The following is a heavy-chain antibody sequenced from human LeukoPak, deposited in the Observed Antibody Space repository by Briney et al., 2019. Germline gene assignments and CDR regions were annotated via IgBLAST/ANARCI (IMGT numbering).Heavy chain of an antibody. Sequence: GESLKISCKGSGYSFTSYWIGWVRQMPGKGLEWMGIIYPGDSDTRYGPSFQGQVTISADKSISTAYLQWSSLKASDTAMYYCARRSGDPYYYDSSGYLPHFDYWGQGTLVTVSS. D-gene: IGHD3-22*01. CDR3: ARRSGDPYYYDSSGYLPHFDY. CDR2: IYPGDSDT. J-gene: IGHJ4*02. V-gene: IGHV5-51*01. CDR1: GYSFTSYW.